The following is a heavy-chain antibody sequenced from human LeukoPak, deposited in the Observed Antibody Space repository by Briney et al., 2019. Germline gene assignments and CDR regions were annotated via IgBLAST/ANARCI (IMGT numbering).Heavy chain of an antibody. CDR2: ISNDGSKK. Sequence: GGSLRLSCAASRFTFTTYAVHWVRQAPGKGLEWVALISNDGSKKYYADSVKGRFTISRNNSNNTLYLQMNSLRPEDTAVYYCARARVSIAAAGTLYYWGQGTLVTVSS. CDR3: ARARVSIAAAGTLYY. CDR1: RFTFTTYA. V-gene: IGHV3-30-3*01. J-gene: IGHJ4*02. D-gene: IGHD6-13*01.